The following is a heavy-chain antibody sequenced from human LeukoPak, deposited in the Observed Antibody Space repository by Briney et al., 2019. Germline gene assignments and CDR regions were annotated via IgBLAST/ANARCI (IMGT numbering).Heavy chain of an antibody. CDR3: ARVGAARFYYYYMDV. Sequence: SETLSLTCTVSGGSISSYYWSWIRQPPGKGLEWIGYMYYSGSTNYNPSTNYNPSLKSRVTISVDTSKNQFSLKLSSVTAADTAVYYCARVGAARFYYYYMDVWGKGTTVTVSS. V-gene: IGHV4-59*01. D-gene: IGHD6-6*01. J-gene: IGHJ6*03. CDR2: MYYSGST. CDR1: GGSISSYY.